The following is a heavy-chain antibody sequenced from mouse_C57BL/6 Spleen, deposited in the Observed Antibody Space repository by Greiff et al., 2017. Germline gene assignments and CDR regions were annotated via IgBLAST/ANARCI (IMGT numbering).Heavy chain of an antibody. Sequence: VQLQQSGPELVKPGASVTMSCKASGYTFTDYNMHWVKQSHGKSLEWIGYINPNNGGTSYNQKFKGKATLTVNKSSSTAYMELRSLTSEDSAVYYCAPIYYGYDWFAYWGQGTLVTVSA. CDR2: INPNNGGT. D-gene: IGHD2-2*01. CDR3: APIYYGYDWFAY. V-gene: IGHV1-22*01. J-gene: IGHJ3*01. CDR1: GYTFTDYN.